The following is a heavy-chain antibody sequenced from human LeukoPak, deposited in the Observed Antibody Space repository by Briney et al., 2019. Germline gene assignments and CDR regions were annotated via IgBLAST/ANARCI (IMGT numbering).Heavy chain of an antibody. J-gene: IGHJ4*02. V-gene: IGHV3-66*01. CDR1: GFTFSSYW. CDR2: IYRGVSI. CDR3: ARVWPYDSSGPPFDY. D-gene: IGHD3-22*01. Sequence: PGGSLRLSCAASGFTFSSYWMSWVRQAPGKGLEWVSVIYRGVSIYYADSVKGRFTISRDNSKNTLDLQMNSLRAEDTAVYFCARVWPYDSSGPPFDYWGQGTLVTVSS.